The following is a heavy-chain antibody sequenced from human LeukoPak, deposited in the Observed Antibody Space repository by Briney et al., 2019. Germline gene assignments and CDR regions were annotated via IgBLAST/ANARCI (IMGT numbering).Heavy chain of an antibody. CDR2: INWNGGST. CDR3: AREKNPFDWLSLDLDY. Sequence: RSGGSLRLSCAASGFTFEDYDMGWVRQAPGQGLEWVSGINWNGGSTGYADSVKGRFTISRDNAKNSLYLQMNSLRAEDTALYYCAREKNPFDWLSLDLDYWGQGTLVTVSS. D-gene: IGHD3-9*01. J-gene: IGHJ4*02. CDR1: GFTFEDYD. V-gene: IGHV3-20*04.